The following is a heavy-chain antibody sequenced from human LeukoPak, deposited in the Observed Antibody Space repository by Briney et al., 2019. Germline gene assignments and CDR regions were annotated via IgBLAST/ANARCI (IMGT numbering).Heavy chain of an antibody. V-gene: IGHV1-24*01. CDR1: GYTLTELS. CDR2: FDPEDGET. J-gene: IGHJ6*02. CDR3: ARDGEWYEKYYYYGMDV. Sequence: ASVKVSCKVSGYTLTELSMHWVRQAPGKGLEWMGGFDPEDGETIYAQKFQGRVTMTEDTSTDTAYMELSSLRSEDTAVYYCARDGEWYEKYYYYGMDVWGQGTTVTVSS. D-gene: IGHD2-8*01.